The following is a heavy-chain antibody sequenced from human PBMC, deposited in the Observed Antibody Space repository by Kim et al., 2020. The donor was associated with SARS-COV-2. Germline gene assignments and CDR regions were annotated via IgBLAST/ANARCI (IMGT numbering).Heavy chain of an antibody. CDR3: ASRMDCGGDCYRDWFDP. J-gene: IGHJ5*02. CDR1: GFTFSSYS. D-gene: IGHD2-21*02. Sequence: GGSLRLSCAASGFTFSSYSMNWVRQAPGKGLEWVSSISSSSSYIYYADSVKGRFTISRDNAKNSLYLQMNSLRAEDTAVYYCASRMDCGGDCYRDWFDPWGQGTLVTVSS. CDR2: ISSSSSYI. V-gene: IGHV3-21*01.